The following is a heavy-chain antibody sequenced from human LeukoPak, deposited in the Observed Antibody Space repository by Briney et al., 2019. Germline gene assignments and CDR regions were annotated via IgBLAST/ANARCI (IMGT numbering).Heavy chain of an antibody. Sequence: GGSLRLSCAASGFTFSSYGMHWVRQAPGKGLEWVAVIPYDGSNKYYADSVKGRFTISRDNSKNTLYLQMNSLRAEDTAVYYCPKDLTSDFGGAFDPWGQGTLVTVSS. J-gene: IGHJ5*02. D-gene: IGHD3-10*01. CDR2: IPYDGSNK. CDR1: GFTFSSYG. V-gene: IGHV3-30*18. CDR3: PKDLTSDFGGAFDP.